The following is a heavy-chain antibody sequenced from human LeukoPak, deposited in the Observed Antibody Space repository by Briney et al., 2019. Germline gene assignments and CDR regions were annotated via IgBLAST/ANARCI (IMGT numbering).Heavy chain of an antibody. J-gene: IGHJ4*02. D-gene: IGHD2-15*01. CDR2: ITASGERT. V-gene: IGHV3-23*01. CDR1: GFIFSDYV. Sequence: GGSLRLSCTASGFIFSDYVMIWVRQAPGKGLEWVSGITASGERTYYGDSVKGRFTVSRDNSKNTVYLQMNSLRVDDTAVYYCARRDIVVIVSASDYWGQGTLVTVSS. CDR3: ARRDIVVIVSASDY.